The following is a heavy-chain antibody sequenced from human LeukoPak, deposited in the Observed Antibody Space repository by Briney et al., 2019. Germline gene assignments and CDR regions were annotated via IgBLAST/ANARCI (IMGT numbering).Heavy chain of an antibody. J-gene: IGHJ4*02. CDR2: IKSKTDGGTA. CDR1: GFTFTIAW. CDR3: TTLTPETPNSGN. D-gene: IGHD3-10*01. V-gene: IGHV3-15*01. Sequence: PGGSLRLSCAASGFTFTIAWMTWVRQAPGKGLEWVGRIKSKTDGGTAEYAAPVKGRFTISRDDSKSTLYLQMNSLKTEDTALYYCTTLTPETPNSGNWGQGTLVTVSS.